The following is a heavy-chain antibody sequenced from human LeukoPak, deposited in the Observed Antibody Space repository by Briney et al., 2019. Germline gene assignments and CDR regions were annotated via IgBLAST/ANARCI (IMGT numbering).Heavy chain of an antibody. J-gene: IGHJ4*02. D-gene: IGHD3-22*01. V-gene: IGHV4-61*02. Sequence: PSQTLSLTCTVSGDSISSGSYYWSWIRQPAGKGLEWIGRIYTSGSTNYNPSLKSRVTISVDTSKNQFSLKLSSVTAADTAVYYCAREVAYDSSGYYYNYWGQGTLVTVSS. CDR2: IYTSGST. CDR1: GDSISSGSYY. CDR3: AREVAYDSSGYYYNY.